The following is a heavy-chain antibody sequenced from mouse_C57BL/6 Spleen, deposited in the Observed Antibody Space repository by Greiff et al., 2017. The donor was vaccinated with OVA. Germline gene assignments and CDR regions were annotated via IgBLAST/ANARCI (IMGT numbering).Heavy chain of an antibody. CDR3: ARFGDYYGSSYYAMDY. J-gene: IGHJ4*01. CDR2: IDPSDSET. CDR1: GYTFTSYW. V-gene: IGHV1-52*01. Sequence: VQLQQPGAELVRPGSSVKLSCKASGYTFTSYWMHWVKQRPIQGLEWIGNIDPSDSETHYNQKFKDKATLTVDKSSSTAYMQLSSLTSEDSAVYYCARFGDYYGSSYYAMDYWGQGTSVTVSS. D-gene: IGHD1-1*01.